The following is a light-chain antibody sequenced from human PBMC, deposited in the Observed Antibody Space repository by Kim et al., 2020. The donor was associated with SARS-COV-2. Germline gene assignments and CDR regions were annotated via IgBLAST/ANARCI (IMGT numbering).Light chain of an antibody. CDR1: SLRKYY. CDR3: NARDSSNYVI. V-gene: IGLV3-19*01. CDR2: GKN. Sequence: SSELTQDPAVSVALGQTVRITCQGDSLRKYYVSWYQQKPGQAPILVISGKNNRPSGIPDRFSGSSSGDTASLTIAGAQAEDEADYYCNARDSSNYVIFGGGTQVTVL. J-gene: IGLJ2*01.